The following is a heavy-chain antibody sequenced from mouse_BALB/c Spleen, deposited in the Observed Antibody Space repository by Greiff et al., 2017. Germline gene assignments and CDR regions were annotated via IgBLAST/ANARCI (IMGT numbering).Heavy chain of an antibody. J-gene: IGHJ4*01. CDR1: GYSITSDYA. CDR2: ISYSGST. D-gene: IGHD1-1*01. V-gene: IGHV3-2*02. CDR3: ARYYYYGSSNAMDY. Sequence: DVKLQESGPGLVKPSQSLSLTCTVTGYSITSDYAWNWIRQFPGNKLEWMGYISYSGSTSYNPSLKSRISITRDTSKNQFFLQLNSVTTEDTATYYCARYYYYGSSNAMDYWGQGTSVTVSS.